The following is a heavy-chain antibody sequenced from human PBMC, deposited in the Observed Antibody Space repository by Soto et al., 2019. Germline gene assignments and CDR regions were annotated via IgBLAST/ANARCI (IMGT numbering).Heavy chain of an antibody. CDR3: ARDSGYSRSPFDY. D-gene: IGHD1-26*01. CDR2: ISSSSSYI. V-gene: IGHV3-21*01. CDR1: GFSFSSYS. J-gene: IGHJ4*02. Sequence: VQLVESGGGLVKPGGSLRLSCAASGFSFSSYSMNWVRQAPGKGLEWVSSISSSSSYIYYADSVKGRFTISRDNAKNSLYLQINSLRAEDTAVFYCARDSGYSRSPFDYWGQGTLVTVSS.